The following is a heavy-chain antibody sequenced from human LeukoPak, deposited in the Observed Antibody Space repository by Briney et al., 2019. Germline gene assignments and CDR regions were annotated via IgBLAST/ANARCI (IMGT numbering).Heavy chain of an antibody. Sequence: QTGGSLRLSCVVSGFTFSWSTMTWVRQVPGKGPEWVAKMKEDGSETQYVDSAKGRFTISRDNAKNSLYLQMNSLRVEDTAVYYCATGGAPGGRFEYWGQGALDTVSS. CDR1: GFTFSWST. J-gene: IGHJ4*02. CDR2: MKEDGSET. CDR3: ATGGAPGGRFEY. V-gene: IGHV3-7*01. D-gene: IGHD3-16*01.